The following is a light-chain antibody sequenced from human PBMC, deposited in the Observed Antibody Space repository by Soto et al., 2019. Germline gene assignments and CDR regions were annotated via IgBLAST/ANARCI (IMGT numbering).Light chain of an antibody. CDR3: QQLNSYPSIT. Sequence: DIQMTQSPSSLSASVGDRVTITCQASQYISNYLNWYQQKPGKAPKLLIYDASTLQSGVPSRFSGSGSGTDFTLTISSLQPEDFATYYCQQLNSYPSITFGQGTRLEIK. J-gene: IGKJ5*01. V-gene: IGKV1-9*01. CDR1: QYISNY. CDR2: DAS.